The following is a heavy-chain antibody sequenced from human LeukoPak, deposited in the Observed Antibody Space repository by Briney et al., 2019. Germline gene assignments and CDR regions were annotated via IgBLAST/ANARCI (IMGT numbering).Heavy chain of an antibody. CDR2: IYYSGST. CDR1: GGSISSSSYY. V-gene: IGHV4-39*01. CDR3: ARLGAKALAGRSDY. D-gene: IGHD3-16*01. J-gene: IGHJ4*02. Sequence: SETLSLTCTVSGGSISSSSYYWGWIRQPPGKGLEWIGSIYYSGSTYYNPSLKSRVTMSVDTSKNQFSLKLSPVTAADTAVYYCARLGAKALAGRSDYWGQGTLVTVSS.